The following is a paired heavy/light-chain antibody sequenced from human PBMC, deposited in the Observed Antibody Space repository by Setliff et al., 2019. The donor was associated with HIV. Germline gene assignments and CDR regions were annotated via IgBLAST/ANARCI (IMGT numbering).Light chain of an antibody. V-gene: IGKV1-27*01. J-gene: IGKJ5*01. Sequence: DIQMTQSPSSLSASVGDRVTITCRASQGISNSLAWYQREPGKVPTLLIYAASTLQSGVPSRFSGSGSGTDFTLTISSLQPEDVAIYYCQNYNSAPTTFGQGTRLEIK. CDR1: QGISNS. CDR2: AAS. CDR3: QNYNSAPTT.
Heavy chain of an antibody. CDR1: GFTFSSYE. CDR3: ARGGRYYDSSGYGMDV. V-gene: IGHV3-48*03. J-gene: IGHJ6*02. D-gene: IGHD3-22*01. Sequence: EVQLVESGGGLVQPGGSLRLSCAASGFTFSSYEMNWVRQAPGKGLEWVSYISSSGSTIYYADSVKGRFTISRDNAKNSLYLQMNSLRAEDTAVYYCARGGRYYDSSGYGMDVWGQGTTVTVSS. CDR2: ISSSGSTI.